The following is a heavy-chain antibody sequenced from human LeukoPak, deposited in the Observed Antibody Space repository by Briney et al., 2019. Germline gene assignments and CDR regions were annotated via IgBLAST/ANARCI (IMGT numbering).Heavy chain of an antibody. J-gene: IGHJ4*02. CDR3: ARDRYTSSWTAAFDF. CDR1: GCSFIAYF. D-gene: IGHD6-13*01. CDR2: INPSNGGT. V-gene: IGHV1-2*02. Sequence: ASVTVSCKASGCSFIAYFIHWVRQAPGQGPEWMGWINPSNGGTKYAQNFQGRVTVTWDTSMSTDYMELISLRSDDTAVYYCARDRYTSSWTAAFDFWGQGTLVTVSS.